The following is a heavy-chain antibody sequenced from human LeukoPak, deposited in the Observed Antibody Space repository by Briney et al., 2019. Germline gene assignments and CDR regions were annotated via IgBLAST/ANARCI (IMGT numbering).Heavy chain of an antibody. V-gene: IGHV3-30*02. Sequence: GGSLRLSCAASGFTFSSYGMHWVRQAPGKGLEWVAFIRYDGSNKYYADSAKGRFTISRDNSKNTLYLQMNSLRAEDTAVYYCAKDKAYDFWSGYTFDYWDQGTLVTVSS. CDR2: IRYDGSNK. J-gene: IGHJ4*02. D-gene: IGHD3-3*01. CDR3: AKDKAYDFWSGYTFDY. CDR1: GFTFSSYG.